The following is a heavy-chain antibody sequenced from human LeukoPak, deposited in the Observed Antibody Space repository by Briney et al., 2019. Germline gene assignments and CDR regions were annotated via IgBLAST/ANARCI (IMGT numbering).Heavy chain of an antibody. J-gene: IGHJ5*01. Sequence: PPETLSLTCTVSGASLSNYYWNWIRQPPRKGLGWIGVIYNSVNTQNNPSLRGGVTISLETSTNPFSLNLNSVSPADTAVYYCATKTNMRGNGTSFDAAVQGTLLTVSS. CDR3: ATKTNMRGNGTSFDA. V-gene: IGHV4-59*01. CDR2: IYNSVNT. CDR1: GASLSNYY. D-gene: IGHD1-1*01.